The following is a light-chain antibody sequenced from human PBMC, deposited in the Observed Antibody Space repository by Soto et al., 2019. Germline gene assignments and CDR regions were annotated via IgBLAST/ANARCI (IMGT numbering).Light chain of an antibody. V-gene: IGLV2-14*03. J-gene: IGLJ1*01. CDR2: DVS. CDR3: SSYTSSSPFV. Sequence: QSVLTQPASVSGSPGQSITISCTGTSSDVGDYNYVSWYQHHPGKAPKLMIYDVSNRPSGVSNRFSGSKSGNTASLTISGLQAEDEADYYCSSYTSSSPFVFGTGTKLTVL. CDR1: SSDVGDYNY.